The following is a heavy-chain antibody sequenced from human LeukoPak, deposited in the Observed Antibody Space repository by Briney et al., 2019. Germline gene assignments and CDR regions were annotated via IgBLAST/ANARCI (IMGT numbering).Heavy chain of an antibody. CDR3: ARGGLVRSPRGYFDF. CDR1: GDSVSSNTGG. V-gene: IGHV6-1*01. D-gene: IGHD1-26*01. Sequence: SQTLSLTCAISGDSVSSNTGGWNWIRQSPSRGLERLGRTYYSCKWCYDYAVSVKSRITITPHTSKNQFSLQLNSVTPDDTAVYYCARGGLVRSPRGYFDFWGQGTLVTVSS. J-gene: IGHJ4*02. CDR2: TYYSCKWCY.